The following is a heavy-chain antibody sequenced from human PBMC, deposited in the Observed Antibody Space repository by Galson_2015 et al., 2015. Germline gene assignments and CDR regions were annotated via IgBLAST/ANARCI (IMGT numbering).Heavy chain of an antibody. Sequence: SLRLSCAASGFTFSSYWMHWVRQAPGKGLVWVSRINSDGSSTSYADSVKGRFTISRDNAKNTLYLQMNSLRAEDTAVYYCARGSTVRFLEWLHINWFDPWGQGTLVTVSS. V-gene: IGHV3-74*01. D-gene: IGHD3-3*01. CDR3: ARGSTVRFLEWLHINWFDP. CDR1: GFTFSSYW. J-gene: IGHJ5*02. CDR2: INSDGSST.